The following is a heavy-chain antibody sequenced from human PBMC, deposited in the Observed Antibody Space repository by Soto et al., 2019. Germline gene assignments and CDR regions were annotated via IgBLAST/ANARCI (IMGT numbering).Heavy chain of an antibody. CDR2: IWYGGSNK. V-gene: IGHV3-33*01. CDR3: ARPGYNYYDSSGYYYGYGVLDY. D-gene: IGHD3-22*01. Sequence: GGSLRLSCAASGFTFSSYGMHWVRQAPGKXLEWVAVIWYGGSNKYYADSVKGRFTISRDNSKNTLYLQMNSLRAEDTAVYYCARPGYNYYDSSGYYYGYGVLDYWGQGTLVTVSS. CDR1: GFTFSSYG. J-gene: IGHJ4*02.